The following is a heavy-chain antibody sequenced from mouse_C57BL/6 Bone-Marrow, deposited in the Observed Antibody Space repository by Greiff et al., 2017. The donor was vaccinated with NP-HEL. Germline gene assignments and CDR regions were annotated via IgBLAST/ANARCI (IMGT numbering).Heavy chain of an antibody. CDR1: GYTFTSYW. V-gene: IGHV1-55*01. D-gene: IGHD1-1*01. Sequence: QVHVKQPGAELVKPGASVKMSCKASGYTFTSYWITWVKQRPGQGLEWIGDIYPGSGSTNYNEKFKSKATLTVDTSSSTAYMQLSSLTSEDSAVYYCARETTTVGYEYFDVWGTGTTVTVSS. J-gene: IGHJ1*03. CDR2: IYPGSGST. CDR3: ARETTTVGYEYFDV.